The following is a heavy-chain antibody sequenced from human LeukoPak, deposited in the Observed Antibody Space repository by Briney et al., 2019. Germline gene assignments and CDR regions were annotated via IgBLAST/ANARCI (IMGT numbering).Heavy chain of an antibody. J-gene: IGHJ5*02. V-gene: IGHV4-59*01. CDR1: GGSISSYY. CDR3: ARGQGPSYYDSSGYRNWSYP. CDR2: IYYSGST. Sequence: SETLSLTCTVSGGSISSYYWSWIRQPPGKGLEWIGYIYYSGSTNYNPSLKSRVTISVDTSKNQFSLKLSSVTAADTAVYYCARGQGPSYYDSSGYRNWSYPWGQGTLVTVSS. D-gene: IGHD3-22*01.